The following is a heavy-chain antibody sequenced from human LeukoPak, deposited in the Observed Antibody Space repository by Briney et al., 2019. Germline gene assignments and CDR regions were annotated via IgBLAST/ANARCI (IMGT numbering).Heavy chain of an antibody. CDR1: GGSISSGDYY. J-gene: IGHJ5*02. CDR3: ARTSLGGAWFDP. D-gene: IGHD3-10*01. V-gene: IGHV4-30-4*08. Sequence: SETLSLTCTVSGGSISSGDYYWSWIRQPPGKGLEWIGYIYYNGSTYYNPSLKSRVTISVDTSKNQLSLKLSSVTAADTAVYYCARTSLGGAWFDPWGQGTLVTVSS. CDR2: IYYNGST.